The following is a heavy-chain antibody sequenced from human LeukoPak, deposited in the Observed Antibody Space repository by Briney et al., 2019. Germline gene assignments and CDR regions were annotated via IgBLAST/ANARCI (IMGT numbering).Heavy chain of an antibody. V-gene: IGHV3-23*01. D-gene: IGHD6-19*01. CDR2: ISGGGGTT. J-gene: IGHJ3*02. CDR1: GFTFSSYA. Sequence: GGSLRLSCAASGFTFSSYAMRWVRHAPGKGLEWVSAISGGGGTTYYADSVKGRFTISRDNSKNTLYLQMNRLRAEDTAVYYCAKGAGYISPTRAFDIWGQGTMVTVSS. CDR3: AKGAGYISPTRAFDI.